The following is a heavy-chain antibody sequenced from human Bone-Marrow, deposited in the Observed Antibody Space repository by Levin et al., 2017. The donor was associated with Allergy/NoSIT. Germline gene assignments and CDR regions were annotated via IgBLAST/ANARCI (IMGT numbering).Heavy chain of an antibody. CDR1: GYTFSDYA. D-gene: IGHD3-22*01. J-gene: IGHJ4*02. CDR3: ARDVYFYATSSYFLDY. V-gene: IGHV1-18*01. Sequence: GESLKISCETSGYTFSDYAISWVQQAPGQGLEWMAWISAYNGNTKYAQKFQGRVTVTIDTSTNTGHMEVRSLRSDDSAVYYCARDVYFYATSSYFLDYWGQGTLVTVSS. CDR2: ISAYNGNT.